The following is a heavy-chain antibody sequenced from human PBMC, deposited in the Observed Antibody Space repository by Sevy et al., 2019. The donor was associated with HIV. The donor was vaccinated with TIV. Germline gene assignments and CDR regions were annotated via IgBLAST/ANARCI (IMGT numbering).Heavy chain of an antibody. Sequence: GGSLRLSCAGSGITFSIAWMSWVRQVPGKGLEWVGRIKSKTDPGTTDYAAPVKGRFTISRDDSKSTLYLQMNSLKTEDTAVYYCTTEYSSGPFDNWGLGTLVTVSS. CDR3: TTEYSSGPFDN. J-gene: IGHJ4*02. D-gene: IGHD2-21*01. CDR2: IKSKTDPGTT. CDR1: GITFSIAW. V-gene: IGHV3-15*01.